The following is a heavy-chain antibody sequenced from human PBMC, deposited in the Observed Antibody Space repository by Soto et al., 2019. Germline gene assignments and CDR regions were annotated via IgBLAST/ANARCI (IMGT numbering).Heavy chain of an antibody. Sequence: SETLSLTCTLSGDSISIGNKYWSWIRQPPGKGLEWIGYVFSSGTTYYNPSLKGRVSISLDSSENQFSLKFASVTDADSAVYYCARVPSPFDYYYAMDVWGQGTTVTVSS. CDR1: GDSISIGNKY. CDR3: ARVPSPFDYYYAMDV. CDR2: VFSSGTT. J-gene: IGHJ6*02. V-gene: IGHV4-30-4*01. D-gene: IGHD3-16*01.